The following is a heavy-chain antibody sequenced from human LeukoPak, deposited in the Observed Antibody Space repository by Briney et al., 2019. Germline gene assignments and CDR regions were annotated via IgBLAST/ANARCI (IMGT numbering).Heavy chain of an antibody. V-gene: IGHV4-39*01. CDR1: GGSISSSSYY. CDR3: ARHVSRDSGDDEDTWYFDL. D-gene: IGHD5-12*01. J-gene: IGHJ2*01. Sequence: SETLSLTCTVSGGSISSSSYYWGWIRQPPGKGLEWIGSIYYSGSTYYNPSPKSRVTISVDTSKNQFSLKLSSVTAADTAVYYCARHVSRDSGDDEDTWYFDLWGRGTLVTVSS. CDR2: IYYSGST.